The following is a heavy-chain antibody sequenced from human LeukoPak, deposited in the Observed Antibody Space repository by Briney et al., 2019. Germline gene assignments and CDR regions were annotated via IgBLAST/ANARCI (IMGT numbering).Heavy chain of an antibody. J-gene: IGHJ4*02. Sequence: GGSLRLSCAASGFTFSAYAMHWVRQAPGKGLEYVSGISSNGGSTYYADSVKGRFIISRDNSKNTLYLQMSSLRAEDTAVCYCVRSYYYDSSGHGFDYWGQGTLVTVSS. V-gene: IGHV3-64D*06. CDR3: VRSYYYDSSGHGFDY. CDR1: GFTFSAYA. CDR2: ISSNGGST. D-gene: IGHD3-22*01.